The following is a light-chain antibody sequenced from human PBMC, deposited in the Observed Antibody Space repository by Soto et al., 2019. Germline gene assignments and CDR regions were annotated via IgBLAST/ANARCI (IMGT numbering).Light chain of an antibody. CDR3: QQYNSWPWT. CDR1: QSVSRD. CDR2: GVY. J-gene: IGKJ5*01. Sequence: EIVMTQSPATLSVSPGERATLSCRASQSVSRDLAWYEQKPGQAPRLLIYGVYTRETGIPARFSGGRAGTEFTLTISGLQSEDYGIDYCQQYNSWPWTFGQGTRLEIK. V-gene: IGKV3-15*01.